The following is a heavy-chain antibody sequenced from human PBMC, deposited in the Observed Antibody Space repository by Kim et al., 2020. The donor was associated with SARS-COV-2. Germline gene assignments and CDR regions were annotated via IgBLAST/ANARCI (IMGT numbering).Heavy chain of an antibody. CDR1: GGTFSSYA. V-gene: IGHV1-69*13. D-gene: IGHD6-13*01. CDR3: ARASVAAAATVHYFYGMDV. J-gene: IGHJ6*02. Sequence: SVKVSCKASGGTFSSYAISWVRQAPGHGLEWMGGIIPIFGTINSAQKFQGRVTITADESTSTAYMELSSLRSEDTAVYYCARASVAAAATVHYFYGMDVWGQGTTVTVSS. CDR2: IIPIFGTI.